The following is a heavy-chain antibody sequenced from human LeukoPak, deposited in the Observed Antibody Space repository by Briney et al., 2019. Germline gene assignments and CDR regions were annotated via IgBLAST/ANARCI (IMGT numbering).Heavy chain of an antibody. CDR1: GGSIRSSY. J-gene: IGHJ2*01. D-gene: IGHD3-10*01. V-gene: IGHV4-59*01. CDR2: LFYNENT. CDR3: ARDQGWGDWYFDL. Sequence: SETLSLTCTVSGGSIRSSYWSWIRQPPGKGLEWIGYLFYNENTNYNSSLKSRVTISVDTSKNQFSLKLNSLTAADTAVYFCARDQGWGDWYFDLWGRGTLVTVSS.